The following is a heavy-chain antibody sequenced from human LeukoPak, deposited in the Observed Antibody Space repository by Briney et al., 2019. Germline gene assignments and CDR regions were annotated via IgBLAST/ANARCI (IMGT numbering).Heavy chain of an antibody. CDR2: IIPILGTA. Sequence: SVKVSCKASGGTFSSYAISWVRQAPGQGLEWMGGIIPILGTANYAQKFQGRVTITTDESTSTAYMELSSLRSEDTAVYYCARDQTPYWYFDLWGRGTLVTVSS. CDR3: ARDQTPYWYFDL. J-gene: IGHJ2*01. V-gene: IGHV1-69*05. CDR1: GGTFSSYA.